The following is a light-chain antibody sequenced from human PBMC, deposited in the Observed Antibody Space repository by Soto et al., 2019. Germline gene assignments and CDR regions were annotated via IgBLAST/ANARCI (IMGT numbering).Light chain of an antibody. V-gene: IGKV3-11*01. CDR2: DAY. Sequence: VWTLSPPTLSLSPGPSAILSCRASQSFRRLLAWYQQKPGQAPRLLIYDAYSWASGVPSRFSGSGSGTDSTLTISSLHPEDSAIYYCQQRHMRPITFGQGTRLEIK. CDR1: QSFRRL. CDR3: QQRHMRPIT. J-gene: IGKJ5*01.